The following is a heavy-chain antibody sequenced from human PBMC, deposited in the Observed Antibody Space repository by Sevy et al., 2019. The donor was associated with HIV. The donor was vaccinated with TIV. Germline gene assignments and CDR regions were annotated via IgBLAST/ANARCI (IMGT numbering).Heavy chain of an antibody. D-gene: IGHD3-10*01. J-gene: IGHJ4*02. Sequence: GGSLRLSCAASGFTFNTYAMTWVRQAPGKGLEWVSAISYSGSTTHYADSVKGRFTITRDNSKNTLYLQMNSLRAEDTAVYYCAKDRVSGGYYSGDFDYWGQGTLVTVSS. CDR2: ISYSGSTT. CDR1: GFTFNTYA. V-gene: IGHV3-23*01. CDR3: AKDRVSGGYYSGDFDY.